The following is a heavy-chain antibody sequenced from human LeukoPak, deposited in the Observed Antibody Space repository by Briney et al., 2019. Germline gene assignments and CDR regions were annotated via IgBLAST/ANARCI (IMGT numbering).Heavy chain of an antibody. Sequence: VASVKVSCKASGYTFTSYGISWVRQAPGQGLEWMGWISAYNGNTNYAQKLQGRVTMTTDTSTSTAYMELRSLRSDDTAVYYCARGDWSSSSSGNWFDPWGQGTLVTVSS. J-gene: IGHJ5*02. V-gene: IGHV1-18*01. CDR3: ARGDWSSSSSGNWFDP. CDR2: ISAYNGNT. CDR1: GYTFTSYG. D-gene: IGHD6-6*01.